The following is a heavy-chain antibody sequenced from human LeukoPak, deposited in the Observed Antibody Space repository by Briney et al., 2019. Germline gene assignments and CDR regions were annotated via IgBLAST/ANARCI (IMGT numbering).Heavy chain of an antibody. V-gene: IGHV3-7*01. CDR2: IKQDGSEK. CDR3: ARGEEQLAPEYYFDY. J-gene: IGHJ4*02. CDR1: GFTFSSYA. Sequence: AGGSLRLSCAASGFTFSSYAMSWVRQAPGKGLEWVANIKQDGSEKYYVDSVKGRFTISRDNAKNSLYLQMNSLRAEETAVYYCARGEEQLAPEYYFDYWGQGTLVTVSS. D-gene: IGHD6-6*01.